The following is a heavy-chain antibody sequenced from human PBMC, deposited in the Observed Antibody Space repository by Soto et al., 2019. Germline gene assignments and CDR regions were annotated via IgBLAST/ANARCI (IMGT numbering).Heavy chain of an antibody. V-gene: IGHV1-3*01. D-gene: IGHD2-15*01. J-gene: IGHJ1*01. Sequence: ASVKVSCKASGYMFTSYAMHWVRQAPGQRLEWMGWINAGNAYTKYSQKFQGRVTIARDTSATTAYMELSSLSSEDTAVYYCARAGSECSNTDCYSVQYWGQGTLVTVS. CDR2: INAGNAYT. CDR1: GYMFTSYA. CDR3: ARAGSECSNTDCYSVQY.